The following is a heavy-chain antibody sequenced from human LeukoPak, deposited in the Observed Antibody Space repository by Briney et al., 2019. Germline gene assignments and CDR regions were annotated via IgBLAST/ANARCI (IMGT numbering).Heavy chain of an antibody. CDR2: ISAYNGNT. Sequence: ASVKVSCKASGYTFTSYGISWVRQAPGQGLEWMGWISAYNGNTNYAQKLRGRVTMTTDTSTSTAYMELRSLRSDDTAVYYCARVWAYYDSSGYVHWGQGTLVTVSS. J-gene: IGHJ4*02. CDR3: ARVWAYYDSSGYVH. CDR1: GYTFTSYG. V-gene: IGHV1-18*01. D-gene: IGHD3-22*01.